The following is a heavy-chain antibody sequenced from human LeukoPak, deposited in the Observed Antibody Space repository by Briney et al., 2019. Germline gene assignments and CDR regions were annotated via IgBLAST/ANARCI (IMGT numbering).Heavy chain of an antibody. V-gene: IGHV4-39*07. D-gene: IGHD3-3*01. CDR3: ARVPRRGYDFWSGRLDY. CDR2: IYYSGST. J-gene: IGHJ4*02. CDR1: GGSISSSSYY. Sequence: SEALSLTCTVSGGSISSSSYYWGWIRQPPGKGLEWIGSIYYSGSTYYNPSLKSRVTISVDTSKNQFSLKLSSVTAADTAVYYCARVPRRGYDFWSGRLDYWGQGTLVTVSS.